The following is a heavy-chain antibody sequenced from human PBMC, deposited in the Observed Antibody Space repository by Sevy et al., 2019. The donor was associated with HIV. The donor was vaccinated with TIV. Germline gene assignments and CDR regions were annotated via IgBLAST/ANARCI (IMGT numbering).Heavy chain of an antibody. Sequence: GGSLRLSCAASGFTFSSHEMNWVRQAPGEGPEWVSSITSSAANKYYSDSVKGRFTISRDNAKNSLFLQMNSLRAEDTAVYYCVRDLPPSATTVAHFDYWCQGTLVTVSS. CDR2: ITSSAANK. V-gene: IGHV3-48*03. J-gene: IGHJ4*02. CDR3: VRDLPPSATTVAHFDY. CDR1: GFTFSSHE. D-gene: IGHD4-17*01.